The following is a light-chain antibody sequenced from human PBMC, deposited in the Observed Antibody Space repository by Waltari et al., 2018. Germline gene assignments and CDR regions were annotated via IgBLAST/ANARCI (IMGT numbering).Light chain of an antibody. CDR1: QSISDY. J-gene: IGKJ4*01. V-gene: IGKV1-39*01. CDR2: AAS. CDR3: QQSYSVLGLT. Sequence: DVQLTQSPSSLAASVGDRVTITCRASQSISDYLKWYQVQPRKAPKLLIHAASTLQSGVPSRFSGSGSGTHFTLTISSLQPEDSATYYCQQSYSVLGLTFGGGTKVEI.